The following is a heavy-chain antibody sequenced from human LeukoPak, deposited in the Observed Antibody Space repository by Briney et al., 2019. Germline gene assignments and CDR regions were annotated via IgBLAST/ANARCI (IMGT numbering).Heavy chain of an antibody. CDR1: GFTFSSYA. CDR2: ISYDGSNK. D-gene: IGHD3-22*01. Sequence: GGSLRLSCAASGFTFSSYAKHWVRQAPGKGLEWVAVISYDGSNKYYADSVKGRFTISRDNSKNTLYLQMNSLRAEDTAVYYCASLGDSSGYYCWGQGTLVTVSS. J-gene: IGHJ4*02. V-gene: IGHV3-30-3*01. CDR3: ASLGDSSGYYC.